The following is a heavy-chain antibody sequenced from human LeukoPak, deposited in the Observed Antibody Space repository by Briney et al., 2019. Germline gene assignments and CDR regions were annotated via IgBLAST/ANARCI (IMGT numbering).Heavy chain of an antibody. CDR2: ISWNSGSI. V-gene: IGHV3-9*01. CDR1: GFTFDDYA. CDR3: ARGSYGDYLDY. D-gene: IGHD4-17*01. Sequence: GGSLRLSCAASGFTFDDYAMHWVRQAPGKGLEWVSGISWNSGSIGYADSVKGRFTISRDNAKNTLYLQMNSLRAEDTAVYYCARGSYGDYLDYWGQGTLVTVSS. J-gene: IGHJ4*02.